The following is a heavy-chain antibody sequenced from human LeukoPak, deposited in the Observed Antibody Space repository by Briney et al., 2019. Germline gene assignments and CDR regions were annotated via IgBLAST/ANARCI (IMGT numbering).Heavy chain of an antibody. CDR3: TRRAARWQFDL. CDR1: GASIRSSTHY. Sequence: ETLSLTCSVSGASIRSSTHYWAWLRQAPGTGLEWVANIKQDGSEKYYVDSVKGRFTISRDNAKNSLYLQMSSLRAEDTALYYCTRRAARWQFDLWGRGTLLTVSS. J-gene: IGHJ2*01. V-gene: IGHV3-7*03. CDR2: IKQDGSEK. D-gene: IGHD5-24*01.